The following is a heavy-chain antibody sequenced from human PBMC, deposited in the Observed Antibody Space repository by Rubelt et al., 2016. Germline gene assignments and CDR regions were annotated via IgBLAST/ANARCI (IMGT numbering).Heavy chain of an antibody. J-gene: IGHJ4*02. CDR3: ARYPPYFAAAGLYYFDY. Sequence: TISVDTSKNQFSLKLSSVTAADTAVYYCARYPPYFAAAGLYYFDYWGQGTLVTVSS. D-gene: IGHD6-13*01. V-gene: IGHV4-34*01.